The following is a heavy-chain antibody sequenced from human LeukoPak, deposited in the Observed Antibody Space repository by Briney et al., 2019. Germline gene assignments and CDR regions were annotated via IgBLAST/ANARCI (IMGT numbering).Heavy chain of an antibody. J-gene: IGHJ4*02. V-gene: IGHV4-38-2*02. CDR1: GYSISSGYY. CDR2: IYHSGST. CDR3: ARDVLLWFGELLRDGDY. D-gene: IGHD3-10*01. Sequence: SGTLSLTCTDSGYSISSGYYWSWIRPPPGKGLEWIGSIYHSGSTYYNPSLKSRVTISVDTSKNQFSLKLSSVTAADTAVYYCARDVLLWFGELLRDGDYWGQGTLVTVSS.